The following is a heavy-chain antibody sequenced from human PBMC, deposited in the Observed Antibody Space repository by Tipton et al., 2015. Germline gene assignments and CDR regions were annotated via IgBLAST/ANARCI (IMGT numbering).Heavy chain of an antibody. CDR3: ARGVGAPYNWFDP. CDR1: GFSLSTSGMR. V-gene: IGHV4-30-2*01. J-gene: IGHJ5*02. CDR2: VNHSGFT. D-gene: IGHD1-26*01. Sequence: LVKPTQTLTLTCTFSGFSLSTSGMRVSWIRQPPGKALEWLGEVNHSGFTNYNPSLMSRVTMSVDTSKNQFSLKLSSVTAADTAVYYCARGVGAPYNWFDPWGQGTLVTVSS.